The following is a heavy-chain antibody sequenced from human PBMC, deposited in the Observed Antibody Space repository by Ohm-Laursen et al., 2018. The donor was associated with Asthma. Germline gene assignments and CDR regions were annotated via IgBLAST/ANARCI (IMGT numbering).Heavy chain of an antibody. CDR2: IFPDGRHT. CDR1: GFTLGDYF. Sequence: SLRLSCAASGFTLGDYFMHWVRQGPGQGLVWISHIFPDGRHTNYADSVKGRFTISRDDAKNTLYLQMNSLRVDDTAVYYCARGNLEGLQWGQGTLVTVSS. CDR3: ARGNLEGLQ. D-gene: IGHD5-24*01. J-gene: IGHJ4*02. V-gene: IGHV3-74*01.